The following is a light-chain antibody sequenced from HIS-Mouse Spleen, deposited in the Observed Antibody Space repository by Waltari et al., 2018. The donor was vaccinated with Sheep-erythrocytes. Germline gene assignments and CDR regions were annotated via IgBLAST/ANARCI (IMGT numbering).Light chain of an antibody. CDR1: SSNIGAGYD. CDR2: GNG. Sequence: QSVLTQPPSVSGAPGQRVTISCTGSSSNIGAGYDVHWYQQLPGTAPKLLIYGNGNRPSGVPDRFSGSKSGTSASLAITGLQAEDEADYYCCSYAGSSTPWVFGGGTKLTVL. J-gene: IGLJ3*02. V-gene: IGLV1-40*01. CDR3: CSYAGSSTPWV.